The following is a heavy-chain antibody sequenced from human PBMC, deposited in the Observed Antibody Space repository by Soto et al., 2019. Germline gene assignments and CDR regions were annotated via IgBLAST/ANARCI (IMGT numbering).Heavy chain of an antibody. CDR1: GYTFTSYA. Sequence: ASVKVSCKASGYTFTSYAMHWVRQAPGQRLEWMGWINAGNGNTKYSQKFQGRVTITRDTSASTAYMELSSLRSEDTAVYYCARAPMGYVQTEYFQHWGQGTLVTVSS. D-gene: IGHD5-12*01. CDR3: ARAPMGYVQTEYFQH. CDR2: INAGNGNT. V-gene: IGHV1-3*01. J-gene: IGHJ1*01.